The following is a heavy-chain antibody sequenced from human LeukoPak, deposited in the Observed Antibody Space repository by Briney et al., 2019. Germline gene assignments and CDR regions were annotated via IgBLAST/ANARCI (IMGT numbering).Heavy chain of an antibody. D-gene: IGHD3-3*01. CDR2: IRSRANNYAT. V-gene: IGHV3-73*01. CDR3: TRTPDFWSGYSD. J-gene: IGHJ4*02. Sequence: PGGSLRLSCAASGFTFSDSNMHWVRQASGKGLEWVGRIRSRANNYATAYGASVTGRFTISRDDSKNTAYLQMNSLKTEDTAVFYCTRTPDFWSGYSDWGQGTLVTVSS. CDR1: GFTFSDSN.